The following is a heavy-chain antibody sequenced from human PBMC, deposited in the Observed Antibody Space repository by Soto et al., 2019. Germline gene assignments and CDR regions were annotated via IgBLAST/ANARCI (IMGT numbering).Heavy chain of an antibody. CDR3: AKDPLGYCSGGSCGPHYFDY. Sequence: GGSLRLSCAASGFTFSSYAMSWVRQAPGKGLEWVSATSGSGGSTYYADSVKGRFTISRDNSKNTLYLQMNSLRAEDTAVYYCAKDPLGYCSGGSCGPHYFDYWGQGTLVTVSS. D-gene: IGHD2-15*01. CDR2: TSGSGGST. CDR1: GFTFSSYA. V-gene: IGHV3-23*01. J-gene: IGHJ4*02.